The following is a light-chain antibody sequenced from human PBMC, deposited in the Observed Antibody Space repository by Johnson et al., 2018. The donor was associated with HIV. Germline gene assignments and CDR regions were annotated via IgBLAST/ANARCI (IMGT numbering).Light chain of an antibody. CDR1: SSNIGNNY. CDR3: GTWDSSLNGYV. Sequence: QSVLTQPPSVSAAPGQKVTISCSGSSSNIGNNYVSWYQQLPGTAPKLLIYENTHRPSGIPARFSGSKSGTSATLGITGLQAGDEADYYCGTWDSSLNGYVFATGTKVTVL. V-gene: IGLV1-51*02. CDR2: ENT. J-gene: IGLJ1*01.